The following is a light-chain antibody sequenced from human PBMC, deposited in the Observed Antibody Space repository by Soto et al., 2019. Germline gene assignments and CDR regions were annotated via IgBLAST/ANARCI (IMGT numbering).Light chain of an antibody. CDR3: SSFASTYTLL. CDR2: AVT. V-gene: IGLV2-14*01. J-gene: IGLJ2*01. CDR1: SSDIGVFNY. Sequence: QSVLTQPASVSGSPGQSITISCTGSSSDIGVFNYVSWYQQTPGNAPKIIIFAVTNRPSGVSNRFSGSKSGNTASLTISGLQAEDEADYYCSSFASTYTLLFGGGTKLTVL.